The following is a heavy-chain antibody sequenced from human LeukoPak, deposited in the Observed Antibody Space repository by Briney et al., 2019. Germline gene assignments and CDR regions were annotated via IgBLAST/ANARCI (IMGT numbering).Heavy chain of an antibody. CDR3: ARDRYGDGFAHFDY. Sequence: ASVKVSCKASGYTFTSYAMHWVRQAPGQGPGWMGWITPSGGTNYPQKFQGRVAITRDTSITTAYMDLSRLTSDDTAVYYCARDRYGDGFAHFDYWGQGALVTVSS. J-gene: IGHJ4*02. CDR2: ITPSGGT. D-gene: IGHD5-24*01. V-gene: IGHV1-2*02. CDR1: GYTFTSYA.